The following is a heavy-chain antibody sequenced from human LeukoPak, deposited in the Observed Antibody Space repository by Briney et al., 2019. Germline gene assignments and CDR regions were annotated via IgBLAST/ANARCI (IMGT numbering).Heavy chain of an antibody. V-gene: IGHV3-23*01. Sequence: GGSLRLSCAASRFNFSRNGMHWVRQAPGKGLEWVSSISGSGGNTNYADSVQGRFTFSRDNSKNTLYLQMNSLRAEDTAVYYCAKGGGLRAGASYRIDYWGQGTLVTVSS. J-gene: IGHJ4*02. CDR1: RFNFSRNG. CDR3: AKGGGLRAGASYRIDY. CDR2: ISGSGGNT. D-gene: IGHD3-16*02.